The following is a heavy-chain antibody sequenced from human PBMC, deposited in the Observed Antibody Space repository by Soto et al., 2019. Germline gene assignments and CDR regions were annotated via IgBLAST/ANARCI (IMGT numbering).Heavy chain of an antibody. CDR3: ARVERATATTVVDAFDI. V-gene: IGHV4-34*01. J-gene: IGHJ3*02. CDR2: MSHSGGT. D-gene: IGHD1-1*01. CDR1: GGSVNSGNYY. Sequence: QVQLQQWGAGLLKPSETLSLTCAVFGGSVNSGNYYWSWIRQPPGKGLEWIGEMSHSGGTHFNPSLKGRVTISVDTSKNQFSLKMSSVTAADTALYYCARVERATATTVVDAFDIWGPGTMVTVSS.